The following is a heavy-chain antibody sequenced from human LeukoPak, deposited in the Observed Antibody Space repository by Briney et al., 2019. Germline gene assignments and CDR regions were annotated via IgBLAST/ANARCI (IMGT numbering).Heavy chain of an antibody. D-gene: IGHD3-22*01. J-gene: IGHJ5*02. CDR2: IYDSGST. CDR1: GGSVNSGSYY. CDR3: ARSSDSSGYLNWFDP. V-gene: IGHV4-61*01. Sequence: NPSETLSLTCTVSGGSVNSGSYYWSWIRQPPGKGLEWIGYIYDSGSTNHNPSLKSRVTMSEDTSKNQFSLKLSSVTAADTAVYYCARSSDSSGYLNWFDPWGQGTLVTVSS.